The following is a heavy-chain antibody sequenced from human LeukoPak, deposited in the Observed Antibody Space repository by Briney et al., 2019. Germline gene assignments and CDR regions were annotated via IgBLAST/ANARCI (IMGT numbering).Heavy chain of an antibody. CDR2: IYYSGST. CDR1: GGSISSSSYY. Sequence: SETLSLTCTVSGGSISSSSYYWGWIRQPPGKGLEWIGRIYYSGSTYYNPSLKSRVTISVDTSKNQFSLKLSSVTAADTAVYYCARLGRAYYYDSSGYYYFDYWGQGTLVTVSS. V-gene: IGHV4-39*01. J-gene: IGHJ4*02. CDR3: ARLGRAYYYDSSGYYYFDY. D-gene: IGHD3-22*01.